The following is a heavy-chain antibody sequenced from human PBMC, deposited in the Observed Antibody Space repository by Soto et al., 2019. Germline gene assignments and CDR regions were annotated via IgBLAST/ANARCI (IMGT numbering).Heavy chain of an antibody. J-gene: IGHJ5*02. CDR3: KRRYNWNDYYFDP. D-gene: IGHD1-20*01. Sequence: PSETLSITCTVSGGSIRVQSYYWTWIRQTPGKGLEWVGSSYYSGTSYFNPALKGRVTISVDTSTNQFSLRLTSVTAADTAVYYCKRRYNWNDYYFDPWGQGTLVTVSS. V-gene: IGHV4-39*01. CDR2: SYYSGTS. CDR1: GGSIRVQSYY.